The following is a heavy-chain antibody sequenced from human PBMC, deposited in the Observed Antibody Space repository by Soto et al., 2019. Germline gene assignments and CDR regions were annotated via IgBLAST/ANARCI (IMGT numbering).Heavy chain of an antibody. J-gene: IGHJ6*02. Sequence: GGSLRLSCAASGFNFSSYSMNWVRQAPGKGMERGSSISSSSCYIYYADSVKGVSTISRYNAKNSLYLQMNSLRADNTSVYYCAPPWYYYGSGSYSPHYYYYYYGRDVWGQGTTVTVSS. CDR1: GFNFSSYS. D-gene: IGHD3-10*01. CDR3: APPWYYYGSGSYSPHYYYYYYGRDV. CDR2: ISSSSCYI. V-gene: IGHV3-21*01.